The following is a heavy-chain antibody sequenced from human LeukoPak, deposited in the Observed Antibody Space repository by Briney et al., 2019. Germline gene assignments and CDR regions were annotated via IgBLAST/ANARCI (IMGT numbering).Heavy chain of an antibody. J-gene: IGHJ4*02. CDR2: ISYDGSNK. Sequence: GGSLRLSCAAPGFTFSSYAMHWVRQAPGKGLEWVAVISYDGSNKYYADSVKGRFTISRDNSKNTLYLQMNSLRAEDTAVYYCAKELEWELLGYFDYWGQGTLVTVSS. D-gene: IGHD1-26*01. CDR3: AKELEWELLGYFDY. CDR1: GFTFSSYA. V-gene: IGHV3-30-3*01.